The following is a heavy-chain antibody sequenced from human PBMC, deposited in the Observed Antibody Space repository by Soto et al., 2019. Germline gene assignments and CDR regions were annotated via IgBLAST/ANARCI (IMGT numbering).Heavy chain of an antibody. CDR1: GASLSSYY. V-gene: IGHV4-59*01. Sequence: SETLSLTCVVSGASLSSYYWSWIRQPPGKGLEWIGYIYYSGSTNYNPSLKSRVTISVDTSKNQFSLKLSSVTAADTAVYYCARTSYDSSGTAADPWGQGTLVTVS. J-gene: IGHJ5*02. D-gene: IGHD3-22*01. CDR3: ARTSYDSSGTAADP. CDR2: IYYSGST.